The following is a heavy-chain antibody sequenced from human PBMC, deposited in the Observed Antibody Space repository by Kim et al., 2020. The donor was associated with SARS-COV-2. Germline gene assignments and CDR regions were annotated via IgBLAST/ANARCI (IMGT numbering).Heavy chain of an antibody. CDR1: GFAFNTYG. Sequence: GGSLRLSCAASGFAFNTYGMHWVRQAPGKGLEWVAVIWYNGNNKNYVDSVKGRFTISRDNSQNTLYLQMNTLSAEDTAVYYCARGGGREAGYFDYWGQGTLVTVSS. V-gene: IGHV3-33*01. CDR2: IWYNGNNK. D-gene: IGHD3-16*01. CDR3: ARGGGREAGYFDY. J-gene: IGHJ4*02.